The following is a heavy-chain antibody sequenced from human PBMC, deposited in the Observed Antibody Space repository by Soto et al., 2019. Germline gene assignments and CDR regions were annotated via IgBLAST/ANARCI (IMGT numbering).Heavy chain of an antibody. CDR3: AKSDGLLWSRVEEGDWFDP. D-gene: IGHD3-10*01. Sequence: QVQLQESGPGLVKPSETLSLTCTVSGGSISNYYWNWIRQPPGKGLEWIGHIYDSGFTNYNPFLKSRVTISVDTSKDQFSLKLNSVTAADTAVYYCAKSDGLLWSRVEEGDWFDPWGQGTLVTVSS. V-gene: IGHV4-59*08. CDR2: IYDSGFT. J-gene: IGHJ5*02. CDR1: GGSISNYY.